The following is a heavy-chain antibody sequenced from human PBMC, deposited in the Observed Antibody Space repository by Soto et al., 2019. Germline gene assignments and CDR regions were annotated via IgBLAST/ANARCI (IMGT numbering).Heavy chain of an antibody. CDR1: GSTFSSYA. J-gene: IGHJ3*01. D-gene: IGHD2-8*01. CDR3: VKEVYPKTTNSGDAFDL. V-gene: IGHV3-23*01. Sequence: EAQLLESGGGLVQPGGSLRLSCAVSGSTFSSYAMSWVRQAPGKGLEWVSGIDGSGSRTYYVNSVKGRFTITRDTSKNTLFLQMNSLIAEDTAVYYCVKEVYPKTTNSGDAFDLWGQGTMVTVSS. CDR2: IDGSGSRT.